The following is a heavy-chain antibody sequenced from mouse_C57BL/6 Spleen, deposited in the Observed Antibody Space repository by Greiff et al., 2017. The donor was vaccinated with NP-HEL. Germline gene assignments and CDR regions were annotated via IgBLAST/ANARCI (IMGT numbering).Heavy chain of an antibody. CDR2: ISSGSSTI. CDR1: GFTFSDYG. Sequence: DVMLVESGGGLVKPGGSLKLSCAASGFTFSDYGMHWVRQAPEKGLEWVAYISSGSSTIYYADTVKGRFTISRDNAKNTLFLQMTSLRSEDTAMYYCARFIYYGNYWYFDVWGTGTTVTVSS. D-gene: IGHD2-1*01. CDR3: ARFIYYGNYWYFDV. J-gene: IGHJ1*03. V-gene: IGHV5-17*01.